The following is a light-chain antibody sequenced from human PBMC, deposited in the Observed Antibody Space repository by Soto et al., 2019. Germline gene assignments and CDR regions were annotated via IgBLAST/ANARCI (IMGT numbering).Light chain of an antibody. CDR3: QQYNDWPRT. CDR1: QSVGTY. J-gene: IGKJ1*01. Sequence: EIVMTQSPATLSVSPGERATLSCRASQSVGTYLAWYQQKPGQAPRLLIYVASTRAAGISPRFSGGGSGTDFTLTISSLQSEDFAVYYCQQYNDWPRTFGQGTKVGIK. CDR2: VAS. V-gene: IGKV3-15*01.